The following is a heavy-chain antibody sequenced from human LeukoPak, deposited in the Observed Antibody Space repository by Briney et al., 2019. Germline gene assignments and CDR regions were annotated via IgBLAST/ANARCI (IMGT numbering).Heavy chain of an antibody. CDR3: ARKVVGGTFDY. CDR1: GDSVSSYSAS. J-gene: IGHJ4*02. D-gene: IGHD2-15*01. Sequence: SQTLSLTCAISGDSVSSYSASRNWIRQSPSRGLEWLARTYYRSKWFNDYAVSVKSRITINPDTSKNQLSLQLNSVTPEDTAVYYCARKVVGGTFDYWGQGTLVTVSS. V-gene: IGHV6-1*01. CDR2: TYYRSKWFN.